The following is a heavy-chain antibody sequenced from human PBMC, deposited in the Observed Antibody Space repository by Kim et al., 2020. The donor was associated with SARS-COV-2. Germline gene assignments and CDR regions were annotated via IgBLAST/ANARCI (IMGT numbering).Heavy chain of an antibody. CDR3: ARDLAPAYFDY. J-gene: IGHJ4*02. D-gene: IGHD2-15*01. Sequence: KYAQEFQGRDTLTTETSTSTAYMELRSLSSDDTAIYYCARDLAPAYFDYWGQGNLVTVSS. V-gene: IGHV1-18*01.